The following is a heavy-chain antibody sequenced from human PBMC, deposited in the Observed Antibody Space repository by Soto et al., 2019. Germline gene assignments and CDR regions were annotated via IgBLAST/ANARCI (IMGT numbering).Heavy chain of an antibody. V-gene: IGHV1-3*01. CDR3: ARSIVVVTALDY. Sequence: ASVKVSCTASGYTFTSYARHWVRQAPGQRLEWMGWINAGNGNTKYSQKFQGGVTITRDTSASTAYMELSSLRSEDTAVYYCARSIVVVTALDYWGQGTLVTVSS. CDR2: INAGNGNT. J-gene: IGHJ4*02. CDR1: GYTFTSYA. D-gene: IGHD2-21*02.